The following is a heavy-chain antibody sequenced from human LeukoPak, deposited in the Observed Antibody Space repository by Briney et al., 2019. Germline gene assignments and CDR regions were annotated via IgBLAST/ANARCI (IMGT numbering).Heavy chain of an antibody. J-gene: IGHJ4*02. CDR1: GFAFSTYA. Sequence: GGSLRLSCAASGFAFSTYAMTWVRQAPGKGLEWVSSISGSGDSAYYADSVKGRFTLSRDNSKNTLYLQMNSLRAEDTAVYYCAKRGYYYDSSGYYSRTYFDYWGQGTLVIVSS. CDR3: AKRGYYYDSSGYYSRTYFDY. D-gene: IGHD3-22*01. CDR2: ISGSGDSA. V-gene: IGHV3-23*01.